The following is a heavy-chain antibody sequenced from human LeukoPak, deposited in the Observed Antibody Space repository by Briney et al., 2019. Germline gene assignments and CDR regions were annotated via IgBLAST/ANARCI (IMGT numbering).Heavy chain of an antibody. CDR3: ARHEVGGYKEYYYYYGMDV. V-gene: IGHV5-51*01. CDR1: GYSFTSYW. Sequence: GESLQISCQGSGYSFTSYWIGWVRQMPGKGLEWMGIIYPGDSDTRYSPSFQGQVTISADKSISTAYLQWSSLKASDTAMYYCARHEVGGYKEYYYYYGMDVWGQGTTVTVSS. J-gene: IGHJ6*02. D-gene: IGHD5-24*01. CDR2: IYPGDSDT.